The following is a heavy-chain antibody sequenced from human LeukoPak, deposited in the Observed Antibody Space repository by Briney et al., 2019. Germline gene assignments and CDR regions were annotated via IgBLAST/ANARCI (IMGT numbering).Heavy chain of an antibody. CDR2: ISAYNGNT. Sequence: GASVKVSCKASGYTFTSYGISWVRRAPGQGHEWMGWISAYNGNTNYAQKLQGRVTMTTDTSTSTAYMELRSLRSDDTAVYYCARQGRDYYDSSGYYLLWYFDLWGRGTLVTVSS. CDR3: ARQGRDYYDSSGYYLLWYFDL. D-gene: IGHD3-22*01. V-gene: IGHV1-18*01. CDR1: GYTFTSYG. J-gene: IGHJ2*01.